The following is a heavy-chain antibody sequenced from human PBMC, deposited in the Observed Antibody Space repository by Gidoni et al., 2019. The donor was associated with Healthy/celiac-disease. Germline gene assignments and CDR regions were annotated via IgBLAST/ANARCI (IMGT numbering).Heavy chain of an antibody. CDR1: GFTFSSYE. D-gene: IGHD6-19*01. Sequence: EVQLVESGGGLVQPGGSLRLSCAASGFTFSSYEMNWVRQAPGKGLEWVSYISSSCSTIYYADSVKGRFTISRDNAKNSLYLQMNSLRAEDTAVYYCARALSGWDGGVYFDYWGQGTLVTVSS. CDR3: ARALSGWDGGVYFDY. CDR2: ISSSCSTI. V-gene: IGHV3-48*03. J-gene: IGHJ4*02.